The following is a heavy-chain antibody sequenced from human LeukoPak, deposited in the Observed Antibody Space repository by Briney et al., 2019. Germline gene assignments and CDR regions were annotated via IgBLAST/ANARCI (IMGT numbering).Heavy chain of an antibody. CDR2: IYYSGST. J-gene: IGHJ5*02. V-gene: IGHV4-59*01. Sequence: PSETLSLTFTVSGSSISRYYWSWIRQPPGKGLEWIGYIYYSGSTNYNPSLKSRVTISVDTSKNQFSLKLSSVTAADTAVYYCARDLPYCSSTSCYNRDNWFDPWGQGTLVTVSS. CDR1: GSSISRYY. CDR3: ARDLPYCSSTSCYNRDNWFDP. D-gene: IGHD2-2*02.